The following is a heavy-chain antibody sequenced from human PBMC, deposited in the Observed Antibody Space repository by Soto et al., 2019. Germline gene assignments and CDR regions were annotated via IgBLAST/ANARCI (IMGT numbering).Heavy chain of an antibody. V-gene: IGHV1-69*08. J-gene: IGHJ6*02. CDR1: GGTFSSYT. CDR3: ARDKDIVVVPAADGGMDV. D-gene: IGHD2-2*01. Sequence: QVQLVQSGAEVKKPGSSVKVSCKASGGTFSSYTISWVRQAPGQGLEWMGRIIPILGIANYAQKFQGRVTITADKATSTAYMELSRLRSEDTAVYYCARDKDIVVVPAADGGMDVWGQGTTVTVSS. CDR2: IIPILGIA.